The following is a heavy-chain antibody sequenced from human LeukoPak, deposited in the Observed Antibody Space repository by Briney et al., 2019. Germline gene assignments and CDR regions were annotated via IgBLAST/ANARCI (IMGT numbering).Heavy chain of an antibody. D-gene: IGHD1-26*01. CDR2: ISYDGSNK. CDR3: AKEIVSGSYSGLDY. V-gene: IGHV3-30*18. CDR1: GFTFSNYG. Sequence: GGSLRLSCAASGFTFSNYGIHWVRQAPGKGLEWVAVISYDGSNKYYADSVKGRFTISRDNSKNTLYLQMNSLRAEDTAVYYCAKEIVSGSYSGLDYWGQGTLVTVSS. J-gene: IGHJ4*02.